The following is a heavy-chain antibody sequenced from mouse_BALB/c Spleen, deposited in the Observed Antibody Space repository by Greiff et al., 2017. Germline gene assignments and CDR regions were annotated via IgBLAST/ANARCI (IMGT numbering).Heavy chain of an antibody. D-gene: IGHD4-1*01. V-gene: IGHV14-3*02. Sequence: VQLKESGAELVKPGASVKLSCTASGFNIKDTYMHWVKQRPEQGLEWIGRIDPANGNTKYDPKFQGKATITADTSSNTAYLQLSSLTSEDTAVYYCARWNWGSYAMDYWGQGTSVTVSS. J-gene: IGHJ4*01. CDR3: ARWNWGSYAMDY. CDR1: GFNIKDTY. CDR2: IDPANGNT.